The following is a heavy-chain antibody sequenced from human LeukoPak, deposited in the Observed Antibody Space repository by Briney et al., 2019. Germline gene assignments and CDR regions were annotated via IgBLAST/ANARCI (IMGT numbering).Heavy chain of an antibody. CDR2: IYYSGST. V-gene: IGHV4-39*07. CDR1: GGSISSSSYY. D-gene: IGHD2-21*02. J-gene: IGHJ2*01. Sequence: SETLSLTCTVSGGSISSSSYYWGWIRQPPGKGLEWIGSIYYSGSTYYNPSLKSRVTISVDTSKNQFSLKLSSVTAADTAVYYCARVRVTDHWYFDLWGRGTLVTVSS. CDR3: ARVRVTDHWYFDL.